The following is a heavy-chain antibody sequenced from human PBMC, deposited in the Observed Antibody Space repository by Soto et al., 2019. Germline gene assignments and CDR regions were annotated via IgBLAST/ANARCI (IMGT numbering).Heavy chain of an antibody. CDR2: ISSSSSYI. CDR3: ARDKQGYYGSGPYYYGMDV. Sequence: GGSLRLSCAASGFTFSSYSMNWVRQAPGKGLEWVSSISSSSSYIYYADSVKGRFTISRDNAKNSLYLQMNSLRAEDTAVYYCARDKQGYYGSGPYYYGMDVWGQGTTVTVSS. D-gene: IGHD3-10*01. J-gene: IGHJ6*02. CDR1: GFTFSSYS. V-gene: IGHV3-21*01.